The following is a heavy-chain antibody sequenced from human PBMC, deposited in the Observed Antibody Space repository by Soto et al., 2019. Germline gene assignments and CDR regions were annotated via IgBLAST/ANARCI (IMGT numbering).Heavy chain of an antibody. CDR3: ASLQVPGNFDY. V-gene: IGHV4-34*01. CDR1: GGSFSGYY. CDR2: INHSGDT. D-gene: IGHD6-13*01. J-gene: IGHJ4*02. Sequence: PSETLSLTCAVYGGSFSGYYWSWIRQPPGKGLEWIGEINHSGDTYFHPSLRSRLTVSVDTSKNQFSLKLSSLTAADTAMYYCASLQVPGNFDYWGQGTLVTVSS.